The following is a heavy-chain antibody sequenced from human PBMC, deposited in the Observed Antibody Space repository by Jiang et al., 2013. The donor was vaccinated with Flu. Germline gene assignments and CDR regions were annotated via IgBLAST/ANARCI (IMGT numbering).Heavy chain of an antibody. CDR3: AREGGGVPFDY. CDR1: GFTFSSYG. J-gene: IGHJ4*02. Sequence: VQLVESGGGVVQPGRSLRLSCAASGFTFSSYGMHWVRQAPGKGLEWVAIIWYDGSNKYYADSVKGRFTISRDNSKNTLYLQMNSLRAEDTAVYYCAREGGGVPFDYWGQGTLVTVSS. CDR2: IWYDGSNK. D-gene: IGHD3-16*01. V-gene: IGHV3-33*01.